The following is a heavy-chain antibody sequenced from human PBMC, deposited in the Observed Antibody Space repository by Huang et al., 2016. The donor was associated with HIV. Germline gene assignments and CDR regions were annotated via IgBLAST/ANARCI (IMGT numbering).Heavy chain of an antibody. D-gene: IGHD6-19*01. CDR2: ISYYGNKK. V-gene: IGHV3-30*18. CDR1: GFSFSNDG. CDR3: GKDWTGSSGWFTLHYYYYGMDV. Sequence: QVQLVESGGGVVQPGRSLRLSCAASGFSFSNDGIHWVRQAPGKCLEWVAIISYYGNKKYYADPMKGRFTISRDNANNTLFLQMNSLRAEDTAVYYCGKDWTGSSGWFTLHYYYYGMDVWGQGTTVTVSS. J-gene: IGHJ6*02.